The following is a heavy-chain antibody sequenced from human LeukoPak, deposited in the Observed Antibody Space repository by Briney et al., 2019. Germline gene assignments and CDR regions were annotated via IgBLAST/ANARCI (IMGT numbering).Heavy chain of an antibody. Sequence: SETLSLTCTVSGGSISSYYWGWIRQPPGKGLEWIGSIYYSGSTYYNPSLKSRVTISVDTSKNQFSLKLSSVTAADTAVYYCARGDKRITMVRGVIMVDYWGQGTLVTVSS. CDR1: GGSISSYY. CDR2: IYYSGST. D-gene: IGHD3-10*01. V-gene: IGHV4-39*01. CDR3: ARGDKRITMVRGVIMVDY. J-gene: IGHJ4*02.